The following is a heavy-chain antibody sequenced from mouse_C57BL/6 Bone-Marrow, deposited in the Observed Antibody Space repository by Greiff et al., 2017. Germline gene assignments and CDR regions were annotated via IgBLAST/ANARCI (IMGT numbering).Heavy chain of an antibody. CDR3: ERLYYDYFYWYFDV. D-gene: IGHD2-4*01. CDR1: GFTFSDYG. CDR2: ISNLAYSI. J-gene: IGHJ1*01. Sequence: EVQRMESGGGLVQPGGSLKLSCAASGFTFSDYGMAWVRQAPRKGPEWVAFISNLAYSIYYADTVTGRFTISRENAKNTLYLEMSSLRSEDTAMYYCERLYYDYFYWYFDVWGQGTTVTVSS. V-gene: IGHV5-15*01.